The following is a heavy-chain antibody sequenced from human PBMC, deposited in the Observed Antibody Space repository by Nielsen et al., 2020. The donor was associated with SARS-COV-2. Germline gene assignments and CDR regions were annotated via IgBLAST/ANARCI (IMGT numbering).Heavy chain of an antibody. J-gene: IGHJ4*02. Sequence: GESLKISCAASGFTFSSYGMHWVRQAPGKGLEWVAVIWYDGSNKYYADSVKGRFTISRDNSKNTLYLQMNSLRAEDTAVYYCAKDLSVVAAAGPFDYWGQGTLVTVSS. CDR2: IWYDGSNK. CDR1: GFTFSSYG. D-gene: IGHD6-13*01. CDR3: AKDLSVVAAAGPFDY. V-gene: IGHV3-30*02.